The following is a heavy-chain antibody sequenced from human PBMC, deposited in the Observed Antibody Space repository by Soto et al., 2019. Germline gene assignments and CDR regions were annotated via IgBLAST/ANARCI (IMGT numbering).Heavy chain of an antibody. J-gene: IGHJ4*01. D-gene: IGHD5-12*01. V-gene: IGHV3-30*18. CDR3: EKRHERWLQFRVWDFDY. CDR2: ISYDGSNK. Sequence: QVQLLESGGGVVQPGRSLRLSCAASGFTFSSSGMHWVRQAPGKGLEWVAVISYDGSNKYYADSVQGRVTISRDNYKNPLELQMNSLRAEHTVVYYYEKRHERWLQFRVWDFDYWGHGTLVTVSS. CDR1: GFTFSSSG.